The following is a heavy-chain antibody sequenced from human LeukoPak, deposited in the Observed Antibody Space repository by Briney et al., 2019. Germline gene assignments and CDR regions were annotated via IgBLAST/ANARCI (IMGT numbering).Heavy chain of an antibody. V-gene: IGHV3-74*01. Sequence: PGGPLRLSCAASGFTFSTYWMHWFSQAPGKGLVWVSRISGDGTTTSYADSVKGRFTISRDNAKSTLYLQMNSLRAEDAAVYYCARVLYNWNDCLDYWGQGTLVTVSS. CDR1: GFTFSTYW. CDR2: ISGDGTTT. CDR3: ARVLYNWNDCLDY. J-gene: IGHJ4*02. D-gene: IGHD1-20*01.